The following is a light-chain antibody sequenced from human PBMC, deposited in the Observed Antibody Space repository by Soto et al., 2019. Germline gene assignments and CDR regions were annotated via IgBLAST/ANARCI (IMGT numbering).Light chain of an antibody. J-gene: IGKJ4*01. CDR1: QVIGGT. CDR2: DAS. Sequence: IVMTQSPATLSVSPGERPPLLARPSQVIGGTLAWYQQKPGQTPRLLIYDASTRATGIPARFSGIGSGTEFTLIISSLQSEDFAVYYCQHYKTWPLSFGGGTKVEI. V-gene: IGKV3-15*01. CDR3: QHYKTWPLS.